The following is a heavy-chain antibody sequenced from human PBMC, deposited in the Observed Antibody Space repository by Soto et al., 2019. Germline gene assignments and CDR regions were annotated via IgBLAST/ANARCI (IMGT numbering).Heavy chain of an antibody. CDR2: IKSKTDGGTI. Sequence: GGSLRLSCAASGFTLSNAWMSWVRQAPGKGLEWVGRIKSKTDGGTIDYAAPVKGRFTISRDDSKNTLYLQMNSLKTEDTAVYYCTTDRSGIAARSYWYFDLWGRGTLVTVSS. J-gene: IGHJ2*01. D-gene: IGHD6-6*01. CDR3: TTDRSGIAARSYWYFDL. CDR1: GFTLSNAW. V-gene: IGHV3-15*01.